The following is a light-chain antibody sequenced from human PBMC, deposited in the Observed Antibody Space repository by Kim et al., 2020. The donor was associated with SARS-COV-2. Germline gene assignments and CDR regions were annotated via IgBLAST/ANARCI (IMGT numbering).Light chain of an antibody. J-gene: IGLJ2*01. V-gene: IGLV2-23*03. CDR3: CSFAGSIIFAL. CDR2: EGD. CDR1: SSDIGTYNL. Sequence: QSALTQPASVSWSPGQSITISCTGASSDIGTYNLVSWYQHHPGGAPKLIIYEGDKRPSGISHRFSASKSGNTASLTITGLQAEDEADYYCCSFAGSIIFALFGGGTQLTVL.